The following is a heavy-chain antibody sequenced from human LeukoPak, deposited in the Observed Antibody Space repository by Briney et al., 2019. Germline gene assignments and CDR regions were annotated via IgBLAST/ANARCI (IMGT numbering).Heavy chain of an antibody. CDR1: GFTFSSDW. CDR2: INSDGSTT. Sequence: PGGSLRLACAASGFTFSSDWMHWVRQAPGKGLVWVSLINSDGSTTIYADSVKGRFTISRDNAKNTLYLQMNSLRADDSAVYYCARHLGTYSDHWGQGTLVTVSS. V-gene: IGHV3-74*01. D-gene: IGHD7-27*01. J-gene: IGHJ4*02. CDR3: ARHLGTYSDH.